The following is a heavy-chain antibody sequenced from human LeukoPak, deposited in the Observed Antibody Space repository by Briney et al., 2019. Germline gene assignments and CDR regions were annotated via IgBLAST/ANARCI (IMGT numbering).Heavy chain of an antibody. V-gene: IGHV3-21*01. J-gene: IGHJ3*02. CDR2: ISSSSSYI. D-gene: IGHD6-19*01. Sequence: PGGSLRLSCAASGFTFSSYSMNWVRQAPGKGLEWVSSISSSSSYIYYADSVKGRFTISRDNAKNSLYLQMNSLRAEDTAVYYCARDAPYSSGVRDAFDIWGQGTMVTVSS. CDR1: GFTFSSYS. CDR3: ARDAPYSSGVRDAFDI.